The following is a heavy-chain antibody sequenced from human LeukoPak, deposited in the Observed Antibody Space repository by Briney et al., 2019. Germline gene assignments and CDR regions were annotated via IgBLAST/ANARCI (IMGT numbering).Heavy chain of an antibody. V-gene: IGHV4-59*01. CDR3: ARSDYATYGMDV. Sequence: SETLSLTCNVSGGSISSYYWGWIRQAPGEGLEWIGNIYYSGYTNYNPSLESRVTISVDTSKNQFSLKLNSVIAADAAVYFCARSDYATYGMDVWGQGTTVTVSS. J-gene: IGHJ6*01. CDR2: IYYSGYT. D-gene: IGHD3-16*01. CDR1: GGSISSYY.